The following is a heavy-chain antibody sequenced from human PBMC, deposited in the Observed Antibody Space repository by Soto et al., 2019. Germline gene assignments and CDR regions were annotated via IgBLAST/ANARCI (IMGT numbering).Heavy chain of an antibody. D-gene: IGHD6-6*01. J-gene: IGHJ5*02. CDR3: ASENSSSSGEFDT. CDR1: GYTYTSYD. CDR2: MNPNSCNT. Sequence: ASVKVSCTASGYTYTSYDINWARQATGQGIEWMGWMNPNSCNTVYAQKFQGGVTITRNTSISTAYMMLSSLSSETTAVYYCASENSSSSGEFDTWGQGSLVTVTS. V-gene: IGHV1-8*01.